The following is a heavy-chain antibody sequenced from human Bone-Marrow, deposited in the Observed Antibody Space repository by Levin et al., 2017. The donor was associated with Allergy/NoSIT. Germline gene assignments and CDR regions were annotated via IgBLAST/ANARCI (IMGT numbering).Heavy chain of an antibody. Sequence: AGGSLRLSCAASGFTFSSYWMTWVRQAPGKGLEWVANIKQDGSDKYYVDSVKGRFTISRDNAKNSLYLQMNSLRAEDTAVYYCARDNSGYDFDYWGQGTLVTVSS. J-gene: IGHJ4*02. CDR3: ARDNSGYDFDY. V-gene: IGHV3-7*01. D-gene: IGHD5-12*01. CDR2: IKQDGSDK. CDR1: GFTFSSYW.